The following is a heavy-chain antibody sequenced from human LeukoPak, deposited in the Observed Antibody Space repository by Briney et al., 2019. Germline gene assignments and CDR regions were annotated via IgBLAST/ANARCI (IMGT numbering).Heavy chain of an antibody. J-gene: IGHJ4*02. D-gene: IGHD2-2*01. Sequence: GGSLRLSCAASGFTFSSYAMHWVRQAPGKGLEWVAVISYDGSNKYYADSVKGRFTISRDNSKSTLYLQMNSLRAEDTAVYYCARDLLGYCSSTSCLTGWGPSDYWGQGTLVTVSS. V-gene: IGHV3-30-3*01. CDR2: ISYDGSNK. CDR1: GFTFSSYA. CDR3: ARDLLGYCSSTSCLTGWGPSDY.